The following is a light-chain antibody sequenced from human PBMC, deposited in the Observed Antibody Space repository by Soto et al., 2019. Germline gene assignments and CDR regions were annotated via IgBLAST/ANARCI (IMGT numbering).Light chain of an antibody. CDR3: QQYGSSRT. Sequence: IVLTHSPGTLSLSPVERATLSCRASQSVSSSYLAWYQQKPGQAPRLLIYGASSRATGIPDRFSGSGSGTDFTLTISRLEPEDFAVYYCQQYGSSRTFGQGTKVDIK. CDR2: GAS. J-gene: IGKJ1*01. V-gene: IGKV3-20*01. CDR1: QSVSSSY.